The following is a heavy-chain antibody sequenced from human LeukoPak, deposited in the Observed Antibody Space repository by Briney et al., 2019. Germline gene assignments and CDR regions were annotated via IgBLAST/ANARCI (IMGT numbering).Heavy chain of an antibody. CDR2: INPNSGGT. J-gene: IGHJ5*02. Sequence: ASVKVSCKASGYTFTGYYMHWVRQAPGQGLEWMGWINPNSGGTNYAQKFQGWVTMTRDTSISTAYMELSRLRSDDTAVYYCARAPRGVLPTSHSFDPWGQGTLVTVSS. V-gene: IGHV1-2*04. D-gene: IGHD3-10*01. CDR3: ARAPRGVLPTSHSFDP. CDR1: GYTFTGYY.